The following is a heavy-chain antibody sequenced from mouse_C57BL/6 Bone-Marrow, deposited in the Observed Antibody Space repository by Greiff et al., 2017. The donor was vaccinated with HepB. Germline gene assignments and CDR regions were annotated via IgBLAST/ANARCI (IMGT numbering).Heavy chain of an antibody. Sequence: QVQLQQSGAELVRPGTSVKLSCKASGYTFTSYWMHWVKQRPGQGLEWIGVIDPSDSYTNYNQKFKGKATLTVDTSSSTAYMQLSSLTSEDSAVYYCAQSREAYWGQGTLVTVSA. CDR1: GYTFTSYW. CDR2: IDPSDSYT. J-gene: IGHJ3*01. V-gene: IGHV1-59*01. CDR3: AQSREAY. D-gene: IGHD1-1*01.